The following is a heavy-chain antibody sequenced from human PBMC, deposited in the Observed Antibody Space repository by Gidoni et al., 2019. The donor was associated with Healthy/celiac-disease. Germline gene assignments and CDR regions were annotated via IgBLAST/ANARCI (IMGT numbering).Heavy chain of an antibody. CDR1: GFTFSSYG. D-gene: IGHD7-27*01. V-gene: IGHV3-33*01. J-gene: IGHJ6*02. CDR2: IWYDGSNK. CDR3: ARDGLWGYYGMDV. Sequence: QVQLVESGGGVVQPGRSLRLSCAASGFTFSSYGMHWVRQAPGKGLEWVAVIWYDGSNKYYADSVKGRFTISRDNSKNTLYLQMNSLRAEDTAVYYCARDGLWGYYGMDVWGQGTTVTVS.